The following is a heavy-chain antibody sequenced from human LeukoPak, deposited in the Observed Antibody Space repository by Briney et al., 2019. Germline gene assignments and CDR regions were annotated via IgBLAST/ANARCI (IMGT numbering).Heavy chain of an antibody. J-gene: IGHJ4*02. D-gene: IGHD6-19*01. Sequence: PGGSLRLSCAASGFAFSVYSMEWVRQAPGKGQEFVSGITNTGGSTYYANSVEGRFSISRDNSKNTLYLQMGSLRADDMAVYYCARDGGWRYDYWGQGTLVTVSS. CDR3: ARDGGWRYDY. V-gene: IGHV3-64*01. CDR2: ITNTGGST. CDR1: GFAFSVYS.